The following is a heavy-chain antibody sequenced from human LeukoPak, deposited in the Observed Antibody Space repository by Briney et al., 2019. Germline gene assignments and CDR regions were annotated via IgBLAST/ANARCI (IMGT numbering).Heavy chain of an antibody. D-gene: IGHD4-17*01. Sequence: ASMKVSFKASGYTFTGYYMHWVRQAPGQGLEWMGWINPSSGGTNYAQKFQGRVTLIRDTSISTAYMELSRLRSDDTAVYYCARDWYYGDGYFDYWGQGTLVTVSP. J-gene: IGHJ4*02. CDR1: GYTFTGYY. V-gene: IGHV1-2*02. CDR2: INPSSGGT. CDR3: ARDWYYGDGYFDY.